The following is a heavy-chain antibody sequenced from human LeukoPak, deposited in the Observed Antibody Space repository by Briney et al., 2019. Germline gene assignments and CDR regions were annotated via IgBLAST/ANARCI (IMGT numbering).Heavy chain of an antibody. D-gene: IGHD5-18*01. V-gene: IGHV4-39*07. CDR3: ARGLVDTAMVDYFDY. J-gene: IGHJ4*02. CDR1: GGSITSSSYY. Sequence: SETLSLTCTVSGGSITSSSYYWVWIRQPPGKGLEWIGSIFHSGSTYYNASLKSRVTISVDTSKNQFSLKLSSVTAADTAVYYCARGLVDTAMVDYFDYWGQGTLVTVSS. CDR2: IFHSGST.